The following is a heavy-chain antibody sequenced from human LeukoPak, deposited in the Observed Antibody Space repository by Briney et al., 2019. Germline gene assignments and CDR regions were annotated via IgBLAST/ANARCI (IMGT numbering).Heavy chain of an antibody. D-gene: IGHD2-2*01. J-gene: IGHJ4*02. V-gene: IGHV1-18*01. Sequence: GASVKVSCKASGYTFTSYGISWVRQAPGQGLEWMGWISAYNGNTNYAQKLQGRVTMTTDTSTSTAYMELRSLRSDDTAVYYCARDMGTGYCSSTSCYVYWGQRTLVTVSS. CDR3: ARDMGTGYCSSTSCYVY. CDR1: GYTFTSYG. CDR2: ISAYNGNT.